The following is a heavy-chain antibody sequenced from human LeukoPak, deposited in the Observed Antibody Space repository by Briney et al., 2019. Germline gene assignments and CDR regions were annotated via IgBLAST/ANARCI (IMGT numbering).Heavy chain of an antibody. CDR3: ARGTSDYGDY. Sequence: GGSLRLSCAASGFTFSSYAMHWVRQASGKGLEWVAVISYDGSIKYYADSVKGRFTISRDNSKNTLYLQMNSLRAEDTAVYYCARGTSDYGDYWGQGALVTVSS. CDR2: ISYDGSIK. J-gene: IGHJ4*02. CDR1: GFTFSSYA. V-gene: IGHV3-30-3*01. D-gene: IGHD4-17*01.